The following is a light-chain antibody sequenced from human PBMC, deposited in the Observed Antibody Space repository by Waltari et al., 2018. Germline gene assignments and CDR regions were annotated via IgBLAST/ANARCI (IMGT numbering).Light chain of an antibody. V-gene: IGLV2-14*03. J-gene: IGLJ1*01. CDR3: SSCISTSTQV. Sequence: QSALTQPASVSGSPGQSITISCTGTSSDVGGYNYVSWYQQNPGKAPKLMIYDVSNRPSGVSNRFSGSKSGNTASLTISGLQAEDEADYYCSSCISTSTQVFGTGTKVTVL. CDR1: SSDVGGYNY. CDR2: DVS.